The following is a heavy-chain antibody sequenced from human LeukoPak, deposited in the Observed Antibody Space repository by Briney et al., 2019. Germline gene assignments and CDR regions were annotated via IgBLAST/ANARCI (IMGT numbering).Heavy chain of an antibody. J-gene: IGHJ4*02. CDR3: ARISESGPEGDY. CDR1: GYTLTELS. Sequence: ASVKVSCKVSGYTLTELSMHWVRQAPGQGLEWMGIINPSGGSTSYAQKFQGRVTMTRDTSTSTVYMELSSLRSEDTAVYYCARISESGPEGDYWGQGTLVTVSS. CDR2: INPSGGST. V-gene: IGHV1-46*01. D-gene: IGHD1-14*01.